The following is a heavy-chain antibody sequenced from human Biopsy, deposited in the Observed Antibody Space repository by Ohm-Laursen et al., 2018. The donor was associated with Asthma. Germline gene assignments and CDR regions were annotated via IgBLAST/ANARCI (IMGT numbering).Heavy chain of an antibody. V-gene: IGHV1-69*13. Sequence: PVKVSCKSLGGTFNTYVIGWVRQALGQGLEWMGGINSVFGTTTYPQKFQDRVTITADDSTSTVYMELSSLRSEDTAVYYCARKAGSCISRTCYSLDFWGQGTLVTVSS. D-gene: IGHD2-2*01. J-gene: IGHJ4*02. CDR3: ARKAGSCISRTCYSLDF. CDR2: INSVFGTT. CDR1: GGTFNTYV.